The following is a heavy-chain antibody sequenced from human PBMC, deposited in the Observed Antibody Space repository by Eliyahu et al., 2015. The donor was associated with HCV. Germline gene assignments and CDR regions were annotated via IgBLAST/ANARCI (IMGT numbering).Heavy chain of an antibody. CDR2: IHYSGST. V-gene: IGHV4-59*01. J-gene: IGHJ5*02. Sequence: QVQLQESGPGLVKPSETLSLTCTVSGGSITXYYWSWIRQPPGKGLEWIGYIHYSGSTNYNPPLKRRVTISVDTSKNQFSLNLTSVTAADTAMYYCASGGGGIAVTGTGGWFDPWGQGTLVTVSS. D-gene: IGHD6-19*01. CDR3: ASGGGGIAVTGTGGWFDP. CDR1: GGSITXYY.